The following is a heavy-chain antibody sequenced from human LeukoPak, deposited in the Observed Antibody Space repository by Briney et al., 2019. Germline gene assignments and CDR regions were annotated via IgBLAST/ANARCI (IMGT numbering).Heavy chain of an antibody. CDR3: AREFDSYYFDY. V-gene: IGHV3-74*01. J-gene: IGHJ4*02. CDR2: INSDGSST. Sequence: PGGSLRLSCAASGFTFSSYWMHWVRQAPGKGLVWVSRINSDGSSTSYADSVKGRFTISRDNAKNTLYLQMNSLRAEDTAVYYCAREFDSYYFDYWGQGTLVTVSS. D-gene: IGHD6-6*01. CDR1: GFTFSSYW.